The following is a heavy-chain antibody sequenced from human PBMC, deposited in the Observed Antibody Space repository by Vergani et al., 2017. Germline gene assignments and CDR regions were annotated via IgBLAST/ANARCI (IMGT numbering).Heavy chain of an antibody. Sequence: QVTLRESGPALVKPTQTLTLTCTFSGFSLGTSGMCVSWIRQPPGKALEWLALIDWDDDKYYSTSLKTRLTISKDTSKNQVVLTMTNMDPVDTATYYCARYSIAAAGNWFDPWGQGTLVTVSS. CDR1: GFSLGTSGMC. CDR2: IDWDDDK. CDR3: ARYSIAAAGNWFDP. D-gene: IGHD6-13*01. V-gene: IGHV2-70*01. J-gene: IGHJ5*02.